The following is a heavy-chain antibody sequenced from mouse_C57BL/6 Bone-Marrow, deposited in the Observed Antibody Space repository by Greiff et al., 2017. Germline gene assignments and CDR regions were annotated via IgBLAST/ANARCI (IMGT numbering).Heavy chain of an antibody. J-gene: IGHJ4*01. Sequence: VQLVESGGGLVQPGGSLKLSCAASGFTFSDYYMYWVRQTPEKRLEWVAYISNGGGSTYYPDTVKGRFTISRDNAKNTLYLQMSRLKSEDTAMYYCARHPYGSSYNYAMDYWGQGTSVTVSS. CDR3: ARHPYGSSYNYAMDY. CDR1: GFTFSDYY. D-gene: IGHD1-1*01. V-gene: IGHV5-12*01. CDR2: ISNGGGST.